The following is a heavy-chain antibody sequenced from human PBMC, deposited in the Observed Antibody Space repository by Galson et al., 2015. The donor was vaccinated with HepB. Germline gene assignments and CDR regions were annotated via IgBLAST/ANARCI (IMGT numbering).Heavy chain of an antibody. J-gene: IGHJ4*02. CDR2: ISGYSGDA. Sequence: SVKVSCKASGYSFTNYGVSWARRAPGQGLEWMGWISGYSGDANYAQNLQGRVTMTTETSTNTAYLELKSLKSDDTALYYCARARYSSSPPDYWGQGTLVTVSS. CDR3: ARARYSSSPPDY. V-gene: IGHV1-18*01. CDR1: GYSFTNYG. D-gene: IGHD2-15*01.